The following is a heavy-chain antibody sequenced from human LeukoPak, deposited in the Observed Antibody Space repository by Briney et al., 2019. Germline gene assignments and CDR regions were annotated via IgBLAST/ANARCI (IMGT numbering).Heavy chain of an antibody. CDR3: ARGGGLDV. D-gene: IGHD3-16*01. Sequence: RTGGSLRLSCAASGFTFSSHSMNWARQAPGKGLEWVASINHNGNVNYYVDSVKGRFTISRDNAKNSLYLQMSNLRAEDTAVYFCARGGGLDVWGQGATVTVSS. CDR1: GFTFSSHS. V-gene: IGHV3-7*03. CDR2: INHNGNVN. J-gene: IGHJ6*02.